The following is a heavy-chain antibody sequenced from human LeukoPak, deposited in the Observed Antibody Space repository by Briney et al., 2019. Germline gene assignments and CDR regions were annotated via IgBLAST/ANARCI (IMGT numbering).Heavy chain of an antibody. CDR3: ARDQYCGGDCYSFEFDY. Sequence: SETPSLTCTVSRGSISGYSWSWIRQSPGGGLEWIGYIYYSGDTAYNPSLRSRVTLSVDTSKNQFSLKLSSVTAADTAVYYCARDQYCGGDCYSFEFDYWGQGTLVTVSS. J-gene: IGHJ4*02. D-gene: IGHD2-21*02. V-gene: IGHV4-59*01. CDR2: IYYSGDT. CDR1: RGSISGYS.